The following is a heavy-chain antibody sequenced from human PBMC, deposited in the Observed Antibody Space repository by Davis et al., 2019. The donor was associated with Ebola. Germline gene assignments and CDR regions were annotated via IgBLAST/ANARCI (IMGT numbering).Heavy chain of an antibody. V-gene: IGHV3-48*03. CDR2: ISSGGSTI. J-gene: IGHJ6*02. D-gene: IGHD2-21*02. Sequence: PGGSLRLSCSASGFTFSNYEMNWVRQVPGKGLEWISYISSGGSTIYYAGSVKGRFTISRDNAANSLYLQMNSLRADDTAVYFCARDQRVTASRYYYYGMDVWGQGTTVTVSS. CDR1: GFTFSNYE. CDR3: ARDQRVTASRYYYYGMDV.